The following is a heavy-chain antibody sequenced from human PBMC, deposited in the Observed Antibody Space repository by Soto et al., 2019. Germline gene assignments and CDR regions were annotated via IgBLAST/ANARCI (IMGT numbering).Heavy chain of an antibody. CDR3: AREAGVRSPIDP. D-gene: IGHD4-17*01. V-gene: IGHV4-59*01. J-gene: IGHJ5*02. CDR1: GGSISSYY. Sequence: SETLSLTCTVSGGSISSYYWSWIRQPPGKGLEWIGYIYYSGSTNYNPSLKSRVTISVDTSKNQFSLKLTSVTAADTAMYYCAREAGVRSPIDPWGQGTLVTVSS. CDR2: IYYSGST.